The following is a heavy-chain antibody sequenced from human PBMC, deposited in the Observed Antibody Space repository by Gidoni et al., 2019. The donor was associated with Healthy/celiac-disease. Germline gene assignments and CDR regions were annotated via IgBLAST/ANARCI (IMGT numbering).Heavy chain of an antibody. V-gene: IGHV3-48*01. CDR1: GFSFSTYN. J-gene: IGHJ4*02. CDR3: ARVEGCSGGSGYTLPFPDY. Sequence: EVQLVESGGGWVQHGGSRRRSCAASGFSFSTYNMTWVRQAAGKGLEWVSYSSSSSRTIYYAGSVNDRFSISRDNAKNSLYMQMNSLRVEDTAVYYCARVEGCSGGSGYTLPFPDYWGQGTLVTVSS. CDR2: SSSSSRTI. D-gene: IGHD2-15*01.